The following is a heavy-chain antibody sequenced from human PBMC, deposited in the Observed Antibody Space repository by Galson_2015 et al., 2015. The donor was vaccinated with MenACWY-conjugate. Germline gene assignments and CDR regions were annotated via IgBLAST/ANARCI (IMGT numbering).Heavy chain of an antibody. V-gene: IGHV3-33*08. J-gene: IGHJ6*03. CDR3: ASYPAWISSSYCYMDV. Sequence: SLRLSCAASGLTFSKNGMHWVRQAPGKGLEWVAVIWYDGSNKFYADSVRGRFTISRDNSNNMVFLQMNSLRAEDTVVYYCASYPAWISSSYCYMDVWGKGTLVTVSS. D-gene: IGHD6-6*01. CDR2: IWYDGSNK. CDR1: GLTFSKNG.